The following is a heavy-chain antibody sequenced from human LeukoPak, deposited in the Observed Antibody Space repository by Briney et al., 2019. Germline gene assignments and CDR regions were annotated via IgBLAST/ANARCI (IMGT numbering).Heavy chain of an antibody. D-gene: IGHD3-22*01. V-gene: IGHV3-30*04. J-gene: IGHJ3*02. CDR1: GFTFSTYT. Sequence: GGSLRLSCAAFGFTFSTYTMHWVRQAPGKGLEWVAVISYDGSDKYYADSVKGRFTISRDSSKNTPYLQMNRLRAEDTAVYYCARGSFRFYDSSDAFDIWGRGTMVTVSS. CDR2: ISYDGSDK. CDR3: ARGSFRFYDSSDAFDI.